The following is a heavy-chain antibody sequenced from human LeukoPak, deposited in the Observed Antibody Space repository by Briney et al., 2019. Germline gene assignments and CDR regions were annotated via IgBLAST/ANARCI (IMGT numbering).Heavy chain of an antibody. CDR2: IIPILGIA. CDR3: ARDLFFDSSGYDY. CDR1: GGTFSSYA. J-gene: IGHJ4*02. V-gene: IGHV1-69*04. D-gene: IGHD3-22*01. Sequence: GDSAKVSCKASGGTFSSYAISWVRQAPGQGLEWMGRIIPILGIANYAQKFQGRVTITADKSTSTAYMELSSLRSEDTAAYYCARDLFFDSSGYDYWGQGTLVTVSS.